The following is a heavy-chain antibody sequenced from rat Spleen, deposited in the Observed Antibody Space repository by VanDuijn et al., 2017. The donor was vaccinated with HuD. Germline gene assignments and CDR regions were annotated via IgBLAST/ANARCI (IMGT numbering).Heavy chain of an antibody. J-gene: IGHJ2*01. V-gene: IGHV5-20*01. CDR1: GFTFSDYG. CDR2: ISYDGGST. CDR3: VREGAYYDGTYFYD. Sequence: EVQLVESGGGLVQPGRSMKLSCAASGFTFSDYGMAWVLQAPTKGLEWVASISYDGGSTYYRDSVKGRFTISRDNAKSTLYLQMESLRSEDTATYYCVREGAYYDGTYFYDWGQGVMVTVSS. D-gene: IGHD1-12*02.